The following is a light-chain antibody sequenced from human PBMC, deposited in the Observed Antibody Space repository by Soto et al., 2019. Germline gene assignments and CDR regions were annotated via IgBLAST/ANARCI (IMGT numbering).Light chain of an antibody. J-gene: IGKJ4*01. V-gene: IGKV3-15*01. Sequence: EIVMTQSPATLSVSPGERATLSCRASQSTYTNLAWYQHKPGQAPRLLIYGASTRATAIPARFSGSGSGTEFTLTISSLQSEDFAVYYCQQYNKWPLTFGGGTKVESK. CDR1: QSTYTN. CDR2: GAS. CDR3: QQYNKWPLT.